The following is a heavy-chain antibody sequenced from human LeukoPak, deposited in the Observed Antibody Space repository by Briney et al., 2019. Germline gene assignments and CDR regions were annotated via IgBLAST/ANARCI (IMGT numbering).Heavy chain of an antibody. D-gene: IGHD3-3*01. CDR1: GFTFSSYG. CDR2: ISYDGSNK. Sequence: GGSLRLSCAASGFTFSSYGMHWVRQAPGKGLEWVAVISYDGSNKYYADSVKGRLTISRDNSKNTLYLQMNSLRAEDTAVYYCARDRDNYDFWSGLTSYYFDYWGQGTLVTVSS. V-gene: IGHV3-30*19. J-gene: IGHJ4*02. CDR3: ARDRDNYDFWSGLTSYYFDY.